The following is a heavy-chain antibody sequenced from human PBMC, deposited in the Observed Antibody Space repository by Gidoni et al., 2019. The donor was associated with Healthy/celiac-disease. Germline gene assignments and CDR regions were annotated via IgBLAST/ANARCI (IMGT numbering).Heavy chain of an antibody. CDR1: GYTFTSHG. CDR3: ARDGDIVVVVAATPGLGY. V-gene: IGHV1-18*01. CDR2: ISAYNGDT. D-gene: IGHD2-15*01. J-gene: IGHJ4*02. Sequence: QVQLVQSGAEVKTPGASVKASCKASGYTFTSHGISWVRQAPGQGLEWMGWISAYNGDTNYAQKLQSRVTMTTDTSTSTAYMELRSLRSDDTAVYYCARDGDIVVVVAATPGLGYWGQGTLVTVSS.